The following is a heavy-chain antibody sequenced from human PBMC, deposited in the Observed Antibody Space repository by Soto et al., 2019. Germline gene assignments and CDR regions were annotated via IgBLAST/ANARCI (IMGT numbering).Heavy chain of an antibody. Sequence: SETLSLTCAVYGGSFSGYYWSWIRQPPGKGLEWIGEINHSGSTNYNPSLKSRVTISVDTSKNQFSLKLSSVTAADTAVYYCARNAGTYVADWFDPWGQGTLVTVSS. CDR3: ARNAGTYVADWFDP. V-gene: IGHV4-34*01. CDR1: GGSFSGYY. J-gene: IGHJ5*02. D-gene: IGHD3-10*01. CDR2: INHSGST.